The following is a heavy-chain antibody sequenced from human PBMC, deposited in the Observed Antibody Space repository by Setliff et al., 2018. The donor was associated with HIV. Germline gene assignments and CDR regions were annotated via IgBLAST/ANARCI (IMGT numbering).Heavy chain of an antibody. J-gene: IGHJ4*02. CDR3: ARWGDYYFDY. Sequence: SETLSLTCAVYDGSFSGYYWSWIRQPPGKGLEWIGEIDHSGSTNYNPSLRSRVIMSMDTSKNQFSLKLSSVTAADTAVYYCARWGDYYFDYWGQGTLVTVSS. V-gene: IGHV4-34*01. CDR1: DGSFSGYY. D-gene: IGHD2-21*02. CDR2: IDHSGST.